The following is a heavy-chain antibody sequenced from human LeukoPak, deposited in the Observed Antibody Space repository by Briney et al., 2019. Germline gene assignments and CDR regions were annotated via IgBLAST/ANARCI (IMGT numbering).Heavy chain of an antibody. V-gene: IGHV4-34*01. J-gene: IGHJ4*03. CDR1: GESFSAYF. Sequence: SETLSLTCAVHGESFSAYFWSWIRQVPGKGLEWIGEIDHRGSSNYNPPLKSRATISVDTSKNHFSLSLTSVTAADTAVYYCATRSSTLTAARCFDDWGQGTVVAVSS. CDR3: ATRSSTLTAARCFDD. D-gene: IGHD6-6*01. CDR2: IDHRGSS.